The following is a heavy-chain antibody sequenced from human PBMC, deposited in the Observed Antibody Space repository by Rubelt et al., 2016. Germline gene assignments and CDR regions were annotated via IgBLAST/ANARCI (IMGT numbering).Heavy chain of an antibody. Sequence: QVPGKGLVWVSRINSDGSSTSYVDSVKGRFTISRDNAKNTLYLQMNSLRDEDTAVYYCAKGRWDYSGSLDPYDYWGQGTLVTVSS. V-gene: IGHV3-74*01. J-gene: IGHJ4*02. CDR3: AKGRWDYSGSLDPYDY. D-gene: IGHD6-6*01. CDR2: INSDGSST.